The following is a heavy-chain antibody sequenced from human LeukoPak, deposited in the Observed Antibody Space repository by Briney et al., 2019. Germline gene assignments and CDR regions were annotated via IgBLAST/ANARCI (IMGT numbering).Heavy chain of an antibody. V-gene: IGHV3-23*01. CDR1: GFTFSSYA. Sequence: GGSLRLSCAASGFTFSSYAMSWVRQAPGKGLEWVSAISGSGGSTYYADSVKGRFTISRDNAKNSLYLQMNSLRAEDTAVYYCASPYRSSGRALGYWGQGTLVTVSS. CDR2: ISGSGGST. J-gene: IGHJ4*02. D-gene: IGHD6-13*01. CDR3: ASPYRSSGRALGY.